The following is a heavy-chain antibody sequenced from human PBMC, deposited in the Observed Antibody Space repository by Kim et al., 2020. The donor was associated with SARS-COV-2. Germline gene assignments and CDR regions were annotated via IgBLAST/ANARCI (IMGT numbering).Heavy chain of an antibody. D-gene: IGHD6-19*01. CDR3: AIARLVPHGGYYGMDV. J-gene: IGHJ6*02. V-gene: IGHV1-18*04. Sequence: ASVKVSCKASGYTFTSYGISWVRQAPGQGLEWMGWISAYNGNTNYAQKLQGRVTMTTDTSTSTAYMELRSLRSDDTAVYYCAIARLVPHGGYYGMDVWGQGTTVTVSS. CDR2: ISAYNGNT. CDR1: GYTFTSYG.